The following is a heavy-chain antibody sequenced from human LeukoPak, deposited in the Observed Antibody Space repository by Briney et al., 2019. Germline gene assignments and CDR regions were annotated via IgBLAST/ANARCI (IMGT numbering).Heavy chain of an antibody. CDR2: IYPGDSDT. Sequence: PGESLKISCKGSGYSFTSYWVGWVRQMPGKGLEWMGIIYPGDSDTRYSPSSQGQVTISADKSISTAYLQWSSLKASDTAVYYCARPALDYDFWSGYYSLGYYFDYWGQGTLVTVSS. CDR1: GYSFTSYW. CDR3: ARPALDYDFWSGYYSLGYYFDY. J-gene: IGHJ4*02. D-gene: IGHD3-3*01. V-gene: IGHV5-51*01.